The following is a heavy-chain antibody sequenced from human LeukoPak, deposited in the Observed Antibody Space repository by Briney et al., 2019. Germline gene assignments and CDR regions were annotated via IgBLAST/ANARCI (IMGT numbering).Heavy chain of an antibody. J-gene: IGHJ4*02. Sequence: PGGSLRLSCAASGFTFSSYWMHWVRQAPGKGLVWVSRINSDGSSTSYADSVKGRFTISRDNAKNTLYLQMNSLRAEDTAVYYCATFTYGSGSRDYWGQGTLVTVSS. CDR1: GFTFSSYW. D-gene: IGHD3-10*01. CDR3: ATFTYGSGSRDY. CDR2: INSDGSST. V-gene: IGHV3-74*01.